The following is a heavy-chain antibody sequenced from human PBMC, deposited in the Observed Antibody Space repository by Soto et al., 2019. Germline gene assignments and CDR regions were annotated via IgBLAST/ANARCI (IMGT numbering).Heavy chain of an antibody. Sequence: SVKVSCKASGFTFTSSAVQWVRQARVQLLEWIGCIVVGSGNTKYAQKFQERVTITRDMSTSTAYMELSSLRYEDTAVYYCAVVRYSSSASGDFDRWGHGARVTVSS. V-gene: IGHV1-58*01. CDR3: AVVRYSSSASGDFDR. CDR1: GFTFTSSA. J-gene: IGHJ4*01. D-gene: IGHD6-6*01. CDR2: IVVGSGNT.